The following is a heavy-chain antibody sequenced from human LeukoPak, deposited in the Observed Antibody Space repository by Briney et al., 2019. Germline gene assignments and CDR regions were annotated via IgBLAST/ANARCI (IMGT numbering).Heavy chain of an antibody. CDR2: IYHSGST. J-gene: IGHJ6*02. CDR1: GGSISSGGYT. V-gene: IGHV4-30-2*01. CDR3: ARAVTMVGGAYSGGGRPSYGMDV. D-gene: IGHD3-10*01. Sequence: SQTLSLTCAVSGGSISSGGYTWSWLRQPPGKGLEWIGYIYHSGSTYYNPSLKSRVTISVNRPKNQFSMKLSFVTAADTAVYYCARAVTMVGGAYSGGGRPSYGMDVWGQGTTVTVSS.